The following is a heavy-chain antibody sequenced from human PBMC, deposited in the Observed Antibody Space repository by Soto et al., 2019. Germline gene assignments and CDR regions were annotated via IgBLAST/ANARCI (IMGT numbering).Heavy chain of an antibody. Sequence: ESGGGVVQPGRSLRLSCAASGFTFSSYGMHWVRQAPGKGLEWVAVIWYDGSNKYYADSVKGRFTTSRDNSKNTLYLQMNSLRAEDTAVYYCARADYYGSGSPFDYWGQGTLVTVSS. CDR2: IWYDGSNK. J-gene: IGHJ4*02. CDR3: ARADYYGSGSPFDY. V-gene: IGHV3-33*01. CDR1: GFTFSSYG. D-gene: IGHD3-10*01.